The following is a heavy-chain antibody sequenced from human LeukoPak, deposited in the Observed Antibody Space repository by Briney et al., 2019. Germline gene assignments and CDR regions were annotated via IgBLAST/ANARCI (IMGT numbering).Heavy chain of an antibody. CDR3: ARDGVFGTFDP. J-gene: IGHJ5*02. Sequence: PSETLSLTCTVSGGSISTYYWSWIRQPPGKGLEWIGYIYNSGSTNYNPSLKSRVTISVDTSKNQFFLKLRSVTAADTAVYYCARDGVFGTFDPWDQGALVTVSS. CDR1: GGSISTYY. V-gene: IGHV4-59*01. D-gene: IGHD3-10*01. CDR2: IYNSGST.